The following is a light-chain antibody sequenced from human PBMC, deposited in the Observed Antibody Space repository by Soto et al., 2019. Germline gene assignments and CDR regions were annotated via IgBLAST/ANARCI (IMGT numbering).Light chain of an antibody. Sequence: DIQMTQSPSSLSASVGDRVTITCRASQSIDSYLNWYQQKPGKAPKLLIYAASSLQSGVPSRFSGSGSGTDFTLTISSLQAGDFASYYCQQSDRTPPTFGQGTKLEIK. CDR3: QQSDRTPPT. J-gene: IGKJ2*01. V-gene: IGKV1-39*01. CDR2: AAS. CDR1: QSIDSY.